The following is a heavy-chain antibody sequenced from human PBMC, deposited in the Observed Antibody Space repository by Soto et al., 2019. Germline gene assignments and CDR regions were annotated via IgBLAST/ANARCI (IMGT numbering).Heavy chain of an antibody. CDR1: GGSISSSSYY. J-gene: IGHJ4*02. D-gene: IGHD3-3*01. CDR2: IYYSGST. Sequence: PSETLSLTCTVSGGSISSSSYYWGWIRQPPGKGLEWIGSIYYSGSTYYNPSLKSRVTISVDTSKNQFSLKLSSVTAADTAVYYCAQFVLRFLERLLPFAFWGQGTLVPVYS. CDR3: AQFVLRFLERLLPFAF. V-gene: IGHV4-39*01.